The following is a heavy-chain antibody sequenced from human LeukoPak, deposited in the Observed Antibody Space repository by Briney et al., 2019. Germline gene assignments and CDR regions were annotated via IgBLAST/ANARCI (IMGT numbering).Heavy chain of an antibody. CDR1: GGSVSSGSHY. J-gene: IGHJ4*02. CDR2: IYYSGST. CDR3: ARINRASTSYDY. Sequence: SETLSLTCTVSGGSVSSGSHYWSWIRQPPGKGLEWIGYIYYSGSTNYNPSLKSRVTISVDTSKNQFSLKLSSVTAADTAVYYCARINRASTSYDYWGQGTLVTVSS. D-gene: IGHD2-2*01. V-gene: IGHV4-61*01.